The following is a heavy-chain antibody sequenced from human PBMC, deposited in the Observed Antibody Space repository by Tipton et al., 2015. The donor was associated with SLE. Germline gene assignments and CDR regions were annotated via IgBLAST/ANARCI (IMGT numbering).Heavy chain of an antibody. CDR3: ARHMRYNWNYFDN. J-gene: IGHJ4*02. CDR2: VHYSGRT. Sequence: TLSLTCIVSGGSMTNYYWSWIRQPPGKGLEWIGYVHYSGRTNYNPSLQSRVTVSVDTSKNHFSLTLSSVTAADTAVYYCARHMRYNWNYFDNWRQGSLYIVSS. CDR1: GGSMTNYY. V-gene: IGHV4-59*08. D-gene: IGHD1-20*01.